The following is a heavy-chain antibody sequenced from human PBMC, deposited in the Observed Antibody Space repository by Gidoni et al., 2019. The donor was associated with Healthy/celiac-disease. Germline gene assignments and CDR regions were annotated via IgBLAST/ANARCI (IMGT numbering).Heavy chain of an antibody. D-gene: IGHD3-16*02. V-gene: IGHV4-30-4*01. CDR1: GGSISSGDYY. Sequence: QVQLQESGPGLVKPSQTLSLTCTVSGGSISSGDYYWSWIRQPPGKGLEWIGYIYYSGSTYYNPSLKSRVTISVDTSKNQFSLKLSSVTAADTAVYYCARVRLGLGGVIPNWFDPWGQGTLVTVSS. J-gene: IGHJ5*02. CDR3: ARVRLGLGGVIPNWFDP. CDR2: IYYSGST.